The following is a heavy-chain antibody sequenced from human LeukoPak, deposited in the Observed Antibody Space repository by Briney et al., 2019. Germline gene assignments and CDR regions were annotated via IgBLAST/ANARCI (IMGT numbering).Heavy chain of an antibody. CDR2: ISGSGGAP. J-gene: IGHJ4*02. D-gene: IGHD1-1*01. V-gene: IGHV3-23*01. Sequence: GGSLRLSCAASGFPFSTYAMSWVRQAPGMGLEWVSAISGSGGAPYYAASVKGRFTISRDNSKNTLYLQMNSLRAEDTAVYYRAKDRYGYTTSSGDYWGQGTLVTVSS. CDR3: AKDRYGYTTSSGDY. CDR1: GFPFSTYA.